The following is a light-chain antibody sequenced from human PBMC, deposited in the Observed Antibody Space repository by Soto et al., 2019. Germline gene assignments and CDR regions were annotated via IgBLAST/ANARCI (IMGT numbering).Light chain of an antibody. CDR2: GAS. Sequence: ENVLTQSPGALSLSPGARATLSCRASESVRSSYLAWYQQKPGQAPRLLIYGASTRATGIPDRFTGSGSGTDFTLSVSRLEPEDFAVYFCQQYGSSPATFGQGTKVDIK. CDR3: QQYGSSPAT. V-gene: IGKV3-20*01. J-gene: IGKJ1*01. CDR1: ESVRSSY.